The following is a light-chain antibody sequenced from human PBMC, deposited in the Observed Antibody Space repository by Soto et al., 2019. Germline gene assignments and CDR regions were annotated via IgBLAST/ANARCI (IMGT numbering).Light chain of an antibody. V-gene: IGKV3-20*01. J-gene: IGKJ1*01. CDR2: GAS. CDR3: QQYGSSRWT. Sequence: EIVLTQSPGTLSLSPGERSTLSCISSQSVSSSYLAWYQQKPGQAPRLPIYGASSRATGIPDRFSGSGSGTDFTLTISRLEPEDFAVYYCQQYGSSRWTFGQGTKVDI. CDR1: QSVSSSY.